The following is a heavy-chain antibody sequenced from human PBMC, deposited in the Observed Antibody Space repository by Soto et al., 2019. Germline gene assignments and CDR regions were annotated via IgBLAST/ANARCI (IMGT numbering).Heavy chain of an antibody. V-gene: IGHV4-34*01. CDR1: GGSFSGYY. J-gene: IGHJ6*03. CDR2: INHSGST. CDR3: ARGRREAGGSGSYFSGSYYYYMDV. D-gene: IGHD3-10*01. Sequence: SETLSLTCAVYGGSFSGYYWSWIRQPPGKGLEWIGEINHSGSTNYNQSLKSRVTISVDTSKNQFSLKLSSVTAADTAVYFCARGRREAGGSGSYFSGSYYYYMDVWDKGTTVTVSS.